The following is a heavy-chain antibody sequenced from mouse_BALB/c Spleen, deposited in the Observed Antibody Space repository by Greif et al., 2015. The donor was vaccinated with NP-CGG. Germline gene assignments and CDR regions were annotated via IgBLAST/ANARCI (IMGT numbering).Heavy chain of an antibody. CDR1: GFNIKDTL. CDR3: ASYYYGSSRFAY. CDR2: IDPANGNT. D-gene: IGHD1-1*01. Sequence: VQLQQSGAELVKPGASVKLSCTASGFNIKDTLIHWVKQRPEQGLEWIGRIDPANGNTKYGPKFQGKATITADTSSNPAYLQLSSLTSEDTAVYYCASYYYGSSRFAYWGQGTLVTVSA. V-gene: IGHV14-3*02. J-gene: IGHJ3*01.